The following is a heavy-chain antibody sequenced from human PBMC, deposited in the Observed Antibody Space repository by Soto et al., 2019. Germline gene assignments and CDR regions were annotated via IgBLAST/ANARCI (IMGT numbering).Heavy chain of an antibody. CDR1: GFTFSDYY. Sequence: EVQLVESGGGLVQPGGSLRLSCAASGFTFSDYYMDWVRQVPGKGLEWVGRSRNKANSYNTEYAASVKGRFSISRDGSTDSMYLQMNSLKTEDTAVYYCARDTGGSYDYWGQGALVTVSS. J-gene: IGHJ4*02. V-gene: IGHV3-72*01. CDR3: ARDTGGSYDY. CDR2: SRNKANSYNT. D-gene: IGHD1-26*01.